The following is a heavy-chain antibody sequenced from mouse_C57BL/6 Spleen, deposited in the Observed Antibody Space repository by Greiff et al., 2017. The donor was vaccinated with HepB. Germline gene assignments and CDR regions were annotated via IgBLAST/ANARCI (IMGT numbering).Heavy chain of an antibody. Sequence: QVQLQQSGAELMKPGASVKLSCKATGYTFTGYWIEWVKQRPGHGLEWIGEILPGSGSTNYNEKFKGKATFTADTSSNTAYMQLSSLTTEDSAIYYCARGEPQRGHYGSSYSPDYWGQGTTLTVSS. J-gene: IGHJ2*01. CDR1: GYTFTGYW. V-gene: IGHV1-9*01. CDR2: ILPGSGST. D-gene: IGHD1-1*01. CDR3: ARGEPQRGHYGSSYSPDY.